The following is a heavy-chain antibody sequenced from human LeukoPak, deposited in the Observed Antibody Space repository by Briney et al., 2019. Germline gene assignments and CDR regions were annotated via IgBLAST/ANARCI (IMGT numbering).Heavy chain of an antibody. V-gene: IGHV4-34*01. CDR1: GGSFSGYY. D-gene: IGHD1-20*01. J-gene: IGHJ6*03. CDR3: ARAYNWHYYYMDV. Sequence: SETLSLTCAVYGGSFSGYYWSWIRQPPGEGLEWIGEINHSGSTNYNPSLKSRVTISVDTSKNQFSLKLSSVTAADTAVYYCARAYNWHYYYMDVWGKGTTVTVSS. CDR2: INHSGST.